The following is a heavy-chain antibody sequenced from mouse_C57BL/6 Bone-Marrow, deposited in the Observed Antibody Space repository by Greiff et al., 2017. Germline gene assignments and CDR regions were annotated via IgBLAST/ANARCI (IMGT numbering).Heavy chain of an antibody. V-gene: IGHV1-42*01. J-gene: IGHJ4*01. CDR3: ARRTPYYGSSYDYAMDY. Sequence: VQLQQSGPELVKPGASVKISCKASGYSFTGYYMNWVKQSPEKSLEWIGEINPSTGGTTYNQKFKAKATLTVDKSSSTAYMQLKSLTSADSAVYYCARRTPYYGSSYDYAMDYWGQGTSVTVSS. D-gene: IGHD1-1*01. CDR1: GYSFTGYY. CDR2: INPSTGGT.